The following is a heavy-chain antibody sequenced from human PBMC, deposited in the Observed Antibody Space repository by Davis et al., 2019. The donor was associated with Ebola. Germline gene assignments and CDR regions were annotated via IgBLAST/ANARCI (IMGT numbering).Heavy chain of an antibody. D-gene: IGHD2-2*01. CDR1: GFTLSYYG. CDR3: ANHQSSSCDHVGDV. J-gene: IGHJ6*02. CDR2: ICCSGCGT. Sequence: SLKISCVASGFTLSYYGMCWVRQAPGKGLEWVASICCSGCGTYYADSVKGRFTISRDDSQNTLYVQMDSLTAEDTALYYCANHQSSSCDHVGDVRGQGATVTVSS. V-gene: IGHV3-23*01.